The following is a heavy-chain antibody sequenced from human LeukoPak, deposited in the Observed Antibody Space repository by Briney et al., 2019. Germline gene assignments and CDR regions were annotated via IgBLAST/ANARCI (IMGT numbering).Heavy chain of an antibody. V-gene: IGHV4-59*01. CDR2: IYYSGST. CDR3: ARTQSQSGSYRYYFGY. D-gene: IGHD1-26*01. J-gene: IGHJ4*02. Sequence: PSETLSLTCTVSGGSISSYYWSWIRQPPGKGLERIGYIYYSGSTNYNPSLKSRVTISVDTSKNQFSLKLSSVTAADTAVYYCARTQSQSGSYRYYFGYWGQGTLVTVSP. CDR1: GGSISSYY.